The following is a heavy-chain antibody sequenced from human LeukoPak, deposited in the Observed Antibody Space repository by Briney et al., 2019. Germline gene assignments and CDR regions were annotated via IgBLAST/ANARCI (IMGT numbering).Heavy chain of an antibody. V-gene: IGHV1-8*01. J-gene: IGHJ4*02. CDR3: ARGRRVVPAAPYYFDY. D-gene: IGHD2-2*01. Sequence: ASVKVSCKASGYTFTSYDINWVRQATGQGLEWMGWMNPNSGNTGYAQKFQGRVTMTRNTSISTAYMELSSLRSEDTAVYYCARGRRVVPAAPYYFDYWGQGTLVTVSS. CDR1: GYTFTSYD. CDR2: MNPNSGNT.